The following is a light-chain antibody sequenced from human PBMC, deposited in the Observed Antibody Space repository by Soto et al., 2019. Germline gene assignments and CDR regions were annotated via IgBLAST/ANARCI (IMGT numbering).Light chain of an antibody. J-gene: IGLJ1*01. V-gene: IGLV1-44*01. CDR1: SSNVGGNP. CDR2: TNT. CDR3: ASWDDSLNGPV. Sequence: QSVLNQPPSASRVHGQRVSISCTGSSSNVGGNPVNWYKHVPTTAPKLLIYTNTQRPSGVPDRFSCSKSGTSASLAISGLQSDDEAEYCWASWDDSLNGPVFGTGTKVTV.